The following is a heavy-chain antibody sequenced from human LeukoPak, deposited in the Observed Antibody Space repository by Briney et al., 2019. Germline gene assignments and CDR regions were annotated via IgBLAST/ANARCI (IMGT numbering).Heavy chain of an antibody. J-gene: IGHJ4*02. D-gene: IGHD1-1*01. CDR3: AKWATGTTYLGYFDY. CDR1: GFTFSSYG. V-gene: IGHV3-30*02. Sequence: GGSLRLSCAASGFTFSSYGMHWVRQAPGKGLEWVAFIRYDGSNKYYADSVKGRFTISRDNSKNTLHLEINSLRAEDTAVYYCAKWATGTTYLGYFDYWGQGTLVTVSS. CDR2: IRYDGSNK.